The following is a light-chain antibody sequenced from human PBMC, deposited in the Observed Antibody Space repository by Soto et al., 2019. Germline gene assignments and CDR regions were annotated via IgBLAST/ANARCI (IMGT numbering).Light chain of an antibody. J-gene: IGLJ2*01. CDR2: DVS. CDR3: SSYRSGSTRVV. V-gene: IGLV2-14*03. CDR1: SSDVGGYNY. Sequence: QSALTQPASVSGSPGQSITISCTGTSSDVGGYNYVSWYQQHPGKAPKVRIYDVSKRSSGISNRFSGSKSGNTASLTISGLQVEDEADYYCSSYRSGSTRVVFGGGTKVTVL.